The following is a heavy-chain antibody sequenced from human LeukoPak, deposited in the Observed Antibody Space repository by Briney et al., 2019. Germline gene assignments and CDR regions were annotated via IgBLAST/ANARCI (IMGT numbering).Heavy chain of an antibody. J-gene: IGHJ6*02. V-gene: IGHV1-8*01. CDR1: GYTFTSYD. D-gene: IGHD2-21*02. Sequence: ASVKVSCKASGYTFTSYDINWVRQATGQGLEWMGWMNPNSGNTGYAQKFQGRVTMTRNTSISTAYMELSSLRSEDTAVYYCARSNARPKHIVVVTPKGYGMDVWGQGTTVTVSS. CDR2: MNPNSGNT. CDR3: ARSNARPKHIVVVTPKGYGMDV.